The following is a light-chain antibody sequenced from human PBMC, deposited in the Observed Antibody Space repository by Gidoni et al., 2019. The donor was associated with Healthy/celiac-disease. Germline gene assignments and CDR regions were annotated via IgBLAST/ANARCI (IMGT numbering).Light chain of an antibody. Sequence: ELVLTQSPATLSLSPGERATLSCRASQSVSSYLAWYQQKPGQAPRLLIYDASNRATGIPARLSGSGSGTEFTLTISSLEPEDFAVYYCQQRKTFXQXTKVEIK. CDR3: QQRKT. CDR1: QSVSSY. J-gene: IGKJ1*01. V-gene: IGKV3-11*01. CDR2: DAS.